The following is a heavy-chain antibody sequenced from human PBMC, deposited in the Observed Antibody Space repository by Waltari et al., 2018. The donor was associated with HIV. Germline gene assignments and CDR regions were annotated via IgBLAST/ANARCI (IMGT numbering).Heavy chain of an antibody. CDR1: GYSISSGYY. D-gene: IGHD3-9*01. Sequence: QVQLQESGPGLVKPSETLSLTCTVSGYSISSGYYWGWLRQPPGKGLEWIGSIYHSGSTYYNPSLKSRVTISVDTSKNQFSLKLSSVTAADTAVYYCARDLEYYDILTGYYKVGRRRPTEGLDYWGQGTLVTVSS. CDR2: IYHSGST. CDR3: ARDLEYYDILTGYYKVGRRRPTEGLDY. J-gene: IGHJ4*02. V-gene: IGHV4-38-2*02.